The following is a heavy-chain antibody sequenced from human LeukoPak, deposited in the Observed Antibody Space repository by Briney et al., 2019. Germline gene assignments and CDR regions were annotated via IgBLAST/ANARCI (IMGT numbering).Heavy chain of an antibody. D-gene: IGHD3-10*01. Sequence: SETLSLTCTVSGGSISSSSYYWGWIRQPPGKGLEWIGSIYHSGSTYYNPSLKSRVTISVDTSKNQFSLKLSSVTAADTAVYYCASSGESGYYYYMDVWGKGTTVTISS. J-gene: IGHJ6*03. CDR2: IYHSGST. CDR3: ASSGESGYYYYMDV. V-gene: IGHV4-39*07. CDR1: GGSISSSSYY.